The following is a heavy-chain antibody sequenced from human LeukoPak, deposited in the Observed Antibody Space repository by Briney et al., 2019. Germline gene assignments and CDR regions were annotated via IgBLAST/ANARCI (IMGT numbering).Heavy chain of an antibody. CDR1: GVSIRSGGYS. V-gene: IGHV4-30-4*07. J-gene: IGHJ4*02. D-gene: IGHD3-10*01. CDR3: ARGISYYYGSGSYAFDY. CDR2: IYYSGST. Sequence: SETLSLTCAVSGVSIRSGGYSWSWIRQPPGKGLEWIGYIYYSGSTYYNPSLKSRVTISVDTSKNQFSLKLSSVTAADTAVYYCARGISYYYGSGSYAFDYWGQGTLVTVSS.